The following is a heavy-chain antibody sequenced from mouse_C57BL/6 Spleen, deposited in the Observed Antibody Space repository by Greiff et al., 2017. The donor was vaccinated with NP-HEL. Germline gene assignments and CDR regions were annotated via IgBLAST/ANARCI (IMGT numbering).Heavy chain of an antibody. CDR3: ARTQKDYAKDY. V-gene: IGHV2-2*01. CDR1: GFSLTSYG. CDR2: IWSGGST. Sequence: VQLQQSGPGLVQPSQSLSITCTVSGFSLTSYGVHWVRQSPGTGLEWLGVIWSGGSTDYNAAFISRLSLRKDNSKSQVFVKMNSLQADDTAIYDCARTQKDYAKDYWGQGTSVTVSS. J-gene: IGHJ4*01.